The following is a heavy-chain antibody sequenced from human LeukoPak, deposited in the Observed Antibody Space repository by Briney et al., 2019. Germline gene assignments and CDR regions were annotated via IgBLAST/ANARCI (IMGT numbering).Heavy chain of an antibody. V-gene: IGHV3-23*01. D-gene: IGHD6-13*01. CDR3: AKAIYSSSRMDV. CDR2: ISGSGGST. Sequence: GGSLRLSCAASGFAFSSYAMSWVRQAPGKGLEWVSAISGSGGSTYYADSVKGRFTISRDNSKNTLYLQMNSLRAEDTAVYYCAKAIYSSSRMDVWGQGTTVTVSS. J-gene: IGHJ6*02. CDR1: GFAFSSYA.